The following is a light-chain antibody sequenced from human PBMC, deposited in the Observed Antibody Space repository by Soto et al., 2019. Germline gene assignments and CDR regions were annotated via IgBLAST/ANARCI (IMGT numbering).Light chain of an antibody. J-gene: IGLJ1*01. CDR1: SSDVGGYNY. CDR2: DVS. CDR3: SSYTSSSPD. Sequence: QSVLTQPASVSGSPGQSITISCTGTSSDVGGYNYVSWYQQHPGKAPKLMIYDVSNRPSGVSNRFSGSKSGNTASLAISGLQAEDEADYYCSSYTSSSPDFATGTKVTDL. V-gene: IGLV2-14*01.